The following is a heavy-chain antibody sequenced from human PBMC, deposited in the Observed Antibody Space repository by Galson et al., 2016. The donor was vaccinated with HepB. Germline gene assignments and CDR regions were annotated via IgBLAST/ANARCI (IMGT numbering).Heavy chain of an antibody. Sequence: SVKVSCKASDYIFINFAINWVRQAPGQGLEWMGWISAYNGDTNYTQKFHDRVTMTRDTSTSTAYMEVRSLRSNDTAVYYCARGRAIAADSLANMVDYHYGMDVWGQGTTVTVSS. CDR1: DYIFINFA. V-gene: IGHV1-18*01. D-gene: IGHD6-6*01. CDR3: ARGRAIAADSLANMVDYHYGMDV. J-gene: IGHJ6*02. CDR2: ISAYNGDT.